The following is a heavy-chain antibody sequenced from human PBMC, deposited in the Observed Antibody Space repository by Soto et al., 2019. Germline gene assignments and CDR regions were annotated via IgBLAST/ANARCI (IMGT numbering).Heavy chain of an antibody. Sequence: GSMTSSGAASAYTCGSNAMSWVRQAPGEGLEWVSAISGSGGGTFYADSVKGRFTISRDNSKNTLYLQMNSLRAEDTAVYYCAKEMYCRGGTCYSESWGQGT. V-gene: IGHV3-23*01. CDR1: AYTCGSNA. D-gene: IGHD2-15*01. J-gene: IGHJ4*02. CDR3: AKEMYCRGGTCYSES. CDR2: ISGSGGGT.